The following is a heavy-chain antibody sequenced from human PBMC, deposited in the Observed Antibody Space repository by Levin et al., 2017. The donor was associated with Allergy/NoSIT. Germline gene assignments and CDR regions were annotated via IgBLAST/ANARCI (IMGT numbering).Heavy chain of an antibody. CDR2: IWYDGTKK. CDR3: ARDQWSGDCSYTTCSHFDY. D-gene: IGHD3-3*01. Sequence: AGGSLRLSCAVSGFTFTTFGFHWVRQAPGKGLEWVAVIWYDGTKKYYADSVKGRFTVSRDDSRNTLYLQLNSLRGEDTAVYYCARDQWSGDCSYTTCSHFDYWGQGALVTVSS. CDR1: GFTFTTFG. J-gene: IGHJ4*02. V-gene: IGHV3-33*01.